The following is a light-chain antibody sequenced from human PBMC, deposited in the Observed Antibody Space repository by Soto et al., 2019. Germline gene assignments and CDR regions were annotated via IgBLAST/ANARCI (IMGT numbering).Light chain of an antibody. CDR1: QSVRIN. CDR2: GAS. Sequence: ETVMTQSPATLAVSPGERATLSCRASQSVRINVAWYQQKPGQAPRLLIYGASARATGIPARFSCSGSGTEFTLTISSLQSADFAVYYCQQYNNWLTWTFGQGTKVDIK. V-gene: IGKV3-15*01. CDR3: QQYNNWLTWT. J-gene: IGKJ1*01.